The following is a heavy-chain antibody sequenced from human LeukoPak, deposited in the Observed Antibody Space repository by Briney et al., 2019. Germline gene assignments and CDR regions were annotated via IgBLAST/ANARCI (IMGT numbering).Heavy chain of an antibody. J-gene: IGHJ4*02. CDR2: IYFSGST. Sequence: SETLSLTCGVYGGSFSAYYWSCIRQSPGKGLEWIGYIYFSGSTNYNPSLKSRVTISVDTSKDQFSLKLSSVTAADTAVYYCARDYRGYYFEYWGQGTLVTVSS. V-gene: IGHV4-59*01. CDR3: ARDYRGYYFEY. D-gene: IGHD1-14*01. CDR1: GGSFSAYY.